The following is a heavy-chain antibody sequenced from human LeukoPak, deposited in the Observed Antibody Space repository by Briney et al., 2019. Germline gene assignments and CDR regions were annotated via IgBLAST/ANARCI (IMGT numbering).Heavy chain of an antibody. CDR2: IIPIFGIA. J-gene: IGHJ4*02. CDR3: ARVPAARDFGY. Sequence: GASVKVSCKASGGTFGSYGISWVRQAPGQGLEWMGRIIPIFGIANYAQKFQGRVTITADKSTSTAYMELSSLRSEDTAVYYCARVPAARDFGYWGQGTPVIVSS. CDR1: GGTFGSYG. D-gene: IGHD2-15*01. V-gene: IGHV1-69*04.